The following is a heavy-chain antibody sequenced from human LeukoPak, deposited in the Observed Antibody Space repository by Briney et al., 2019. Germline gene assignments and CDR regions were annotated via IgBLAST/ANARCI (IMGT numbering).Heavy chain of an antibody. Sequence: GASVKVSCKASGYTFTSYGISWVRQAPGQGLEWMGWISAYNGNTNYAQKLQGRVTMTTDTSTSTAYMELRSLRSDDTAVYYGARLGYYYDSSGYYFDYWGQGTLVTVSS. J-gene: IGHJ4*02. CDR3: ARLGYYYDSSGYYFDY. CDR2: ISAYNGNT. CDR1: GYTFTSYG. V-gene: IGHV1-18*01. D-gene: IGHD3-22*01.